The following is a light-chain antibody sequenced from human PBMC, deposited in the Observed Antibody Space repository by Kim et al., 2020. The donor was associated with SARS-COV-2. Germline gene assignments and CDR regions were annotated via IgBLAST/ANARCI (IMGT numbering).Light chain of an antibody. CDR1: SLRSYY. J-gene: IGLJ3*02. CDR2: GKN. Sequence: SSELTQDPAVSVALGQTVRITCQGDSLRSYYASWYQQKPGQAPVLVIYGKNNRPSGIPDRFSGSSSGNTASLTITGAQAEDEADYYCNSRDSSGNHLNWVFGGWTQLTVL. V-gene: IGLV3-19*01. CDR3: NSRDSSGNHLNWV.